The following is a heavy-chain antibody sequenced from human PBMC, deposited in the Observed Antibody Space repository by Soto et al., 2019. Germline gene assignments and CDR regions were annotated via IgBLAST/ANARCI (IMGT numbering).Heavy chain of an antibody. Sequence: PGGSLRLSCTASGFPFNNYYMTLVRQASGKGLECVSIIKEDGNEKYYADSVPGRFTISRDNAKNSLSIQMNSLGADDTAVYFCTRGEGGRNYYYAMEAWGPGAPVTLSS. V-gene: IGHV3-7*03. CDR2: IKEDGNEK. CDR1: GFPFNNYY. J-gene: IGHJ6*01. CDR3: TRGEGGRNYYYAMEA.